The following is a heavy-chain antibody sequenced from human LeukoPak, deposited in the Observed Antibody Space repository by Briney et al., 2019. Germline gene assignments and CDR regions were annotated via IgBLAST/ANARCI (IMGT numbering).Heavy chain of an antibody. CDR2: INHSGST. Sequence: SETLSLTCAVYGGSFSGYYWSWIRQPPGKGLEWIGEINHSGSTNYNPSLKSRVTISVDTSKNQFSLKLSSVTAADTAAYYCARGRYDIAYWGQGTLVTVSS. CDR1: GGSFSGYY. V-gene: IGHV4-34*01. D-gene: IGHD3-9*01. J-gene: IGHJ4*02. CDR3: ARGRYDIAY.